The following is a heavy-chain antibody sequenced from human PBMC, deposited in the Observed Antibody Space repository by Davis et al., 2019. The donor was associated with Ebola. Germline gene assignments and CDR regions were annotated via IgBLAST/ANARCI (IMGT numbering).Heavy chain of an antibody. CDR3: ATSYGDFLHAFDI. D-gene: IGHD4-17*01. CDR1: GGSISTYY. V-gene: IGHV4-59*12. J-gene: IGHJ3*02. Sequence: SETLSLTCTVSGGSISTYYWSWIRQPPGKGLEWIGYIYYSGSTNYNPSLRSRVTISVDKSNNQFSLKLSSVTAADTAVYYCATSYGDFLHAFDIWGQGTMVTVSS. CDR2: IYYSGST.